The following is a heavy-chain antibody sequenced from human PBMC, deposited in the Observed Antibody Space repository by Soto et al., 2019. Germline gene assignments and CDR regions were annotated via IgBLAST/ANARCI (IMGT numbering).Heavy chain of an antibody. CDR2: MNPNSGNT. J-gene: IGHJ4*02. D-gene: IGHD3-3*02. Sequence: EASVKVSCKASGYTFTSYDINWVRQATGQGLEWMGWMNPNSGNTGYAQKFQGRVTMTRNTSISTAYMELSSLRSEDTAVYYCALLVVPSETTLDYWGQGTLVTVSS. CDR1: GYTFTSYD. CDR3: ALLVVPSETTLDY. V-gene: IGHV1-8*01.